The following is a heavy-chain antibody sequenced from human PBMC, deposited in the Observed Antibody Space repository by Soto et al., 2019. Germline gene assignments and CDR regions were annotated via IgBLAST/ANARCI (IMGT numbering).Heavy chain of an antibody. D-gene: IGHD7-27*01. CDR1: SASSGSSDYT. CDR2: IYYSGST. J-gene: IGHJ4*02. CDR3: ARRWGTSFDF. V-gene: IGHV4-39*07. Sequence: SETHSLTCTVSSASSGSSDYTWGWIRQPPGKGLEWIGSIYYSGSTNYNPSLKSRVTISVDTSKNQFSLKVSSVTAADTAVYYCARRWGTSFDFWGQGTLVTAPQ.